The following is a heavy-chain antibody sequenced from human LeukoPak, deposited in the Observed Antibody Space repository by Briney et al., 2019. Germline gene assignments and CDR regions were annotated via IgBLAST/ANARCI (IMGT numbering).Heavy chain of an antibody. Sequence: GGSLRLSCAASGFTFSNAWMSWVRQAPGKGLEWVGRIKSKTDGGTTDYAAPVKGRFTISRDDSKNTLYLQMNSLKTEDPAVYYCTTYTIHSRFLEWLPPPNWGQGTLVTVSS. CDR2: IKSKTDGGTT. V-gene: IGHV3-15*01. J-gene: IGHJ4*02. D-gene: IGHD3-3*01. CDR3: TTYTIHSRFLEWLPPPN. CDR1: GFTFSNAW.